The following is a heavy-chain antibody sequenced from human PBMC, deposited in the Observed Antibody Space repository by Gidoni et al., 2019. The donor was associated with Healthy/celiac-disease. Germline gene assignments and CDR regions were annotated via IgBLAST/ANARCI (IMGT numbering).Heavy chain of an antibody. Sequence: QVQLQESGPGLVKPSETLSLTCAVSGYSISSGYYWGWIRQPPGKGLEWIWSIYHSGSTSYTPSLKSRFTISVDTSTTQFSLNLSSVPAADPAVYYGARGGGLRRLYYYGMDVWGQGTTVTVSS. J-gene: IGHJ6*02. CDR1: GYSISSGYY. V-gene: IGHV4-38-2*01. CDR2: IYHSGST. D-gene: IGHD4-17*01. CDR3: ARGGGLRRLYYYGMDV.